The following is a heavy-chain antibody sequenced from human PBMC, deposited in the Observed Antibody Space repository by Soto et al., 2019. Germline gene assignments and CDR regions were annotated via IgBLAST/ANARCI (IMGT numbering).Heavy chain of an antibody. CDR3: ARLTRGGYV. V-gene: IGHV4-39*01. CDR1: GGSISSSSYY. J-gene: IGHJ6*04. D-gene: IGHD3-16*01. CDR2: IYYSGNT. Sequence: QLQLQESGPGLVKPSETLSLTCTVSGGSISSSSYYWGWIRQPPGKGLEWLGSIYYSGNTYYNPSLKSRVTVSVDTSKNQFSLKLSSVTAADTAVYYCARLTRGGYVWGKGTTVTVSS.